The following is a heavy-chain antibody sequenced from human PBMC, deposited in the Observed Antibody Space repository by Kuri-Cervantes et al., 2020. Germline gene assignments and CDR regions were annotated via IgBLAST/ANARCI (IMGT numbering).Heavy chain of an antibody. J-gene: IGHJ4*02. V-gene: IGHV1-18*01. CDR1: GYTFTSYG. D-gene: IGHD5-18*01. CDR2: ISAYNGNT. Sequence: ASVKVSCKASGYTFTSYGISWVRQAPGQGLEWMGWISAYNGNTNYAQKLQGRVTMTRNTSISTAYMELSSLRSEGTAVYYCARGPLGYSYVDYWGQGTLVTVSS. CDR3: ARGPLGYSYVDY.